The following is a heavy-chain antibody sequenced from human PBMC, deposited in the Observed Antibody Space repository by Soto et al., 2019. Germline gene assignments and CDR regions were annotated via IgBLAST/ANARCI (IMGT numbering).Heavy chain of an antibody. Sequence: SETLSLTCAVSGGSISSGGYSWSWIRQPPGKGLEWIGYIYHSGSTYYNPSLKSRVTISVDRSKNQFSLKLSSVTAADTAVYYCACSYGGNLTYYYYGMDVWGQGTTVTVSS. CDR1: GGSISSGGYS. CDR3: ACSYGGNLTYYYYGMDV. V-gene: IGHV4-30-2*01. J-gene: IGHJ6*02. CDR2: IYHSGST. D-gene: IGHD4-17*01.